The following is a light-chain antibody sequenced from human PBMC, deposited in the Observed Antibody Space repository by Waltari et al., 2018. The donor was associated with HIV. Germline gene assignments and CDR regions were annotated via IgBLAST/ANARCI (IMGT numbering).Light chain of an antibody. J-gene: IGKJ1*01. V-gene: IGKV1-5*03. CDR3: QQYNRTPWA. CDR1: QSIMQW. Sequence: GDRVTITCRASQSIMQWLAWYQQKPGKAPKLLIYKASVLESGVPSRFSGSGSGTDFTLTTSSLQPVDSATYYCQQYNRTPWAFGQGTKVEIK. CDR2: KAS.